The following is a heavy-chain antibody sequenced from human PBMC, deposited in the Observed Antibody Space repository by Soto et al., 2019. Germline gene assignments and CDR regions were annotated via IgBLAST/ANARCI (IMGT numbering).Heavy chain of an antibody. V-gene: IGHV3-15*01. CDR2: IKTNAEGGTT. CDR3: ADMPVATTADY. D-gene: IGHD5-12*01. J-gene: IGHJ4*02. CDR1: GFTFSSYG. Sequence: GGSLRLSCAASGFTFSSYGMHWVRQAPGKGLEWVGLIKTNAEGGTTNYAAPVKGRFTISRDDSKDTVYLHMSSLTTEDTAVYYCADMPVATTADYWGRGTLVTVSS.